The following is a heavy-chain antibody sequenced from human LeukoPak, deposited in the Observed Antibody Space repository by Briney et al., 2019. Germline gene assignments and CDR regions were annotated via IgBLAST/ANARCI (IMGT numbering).Heavy chain of an antibody. Sequence: ASVKVSCKASGGTFSSYAISWVRQAPGQGLEWMGRIIPILDIANYAQKFQGRVTITADKSTSTAYMDLSSLRSEDTAIYYCVLSAAGPYYYAMDVWGQGTPVTVSS. CDR1: GGTFSSYA. CDR3: VLSAAGPYYYAMDV. CDR2: IIPILDIA. D-gene: IGHD6-13*01. J-gene: IGHJ6*02. V-gene: IGHV1-69*04.